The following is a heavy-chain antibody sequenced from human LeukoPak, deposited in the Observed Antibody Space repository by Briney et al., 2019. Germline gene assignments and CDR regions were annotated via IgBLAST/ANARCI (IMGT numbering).Heavy chain of an antibody. V-gene: IGHV1-3*01. CDR3: ATVTRGTTLDH. J-gene: IGHJ5*02. Sequence: ASVKVSCKASGYTFTRHVIHWVRQAPGQRLEWMGWINAGNGDTKYSQKFQGRVTFTGDTSASTAYMELSSLKSEDTAVYYCATVTRGTTLDHWGQGTLVTVSS. D-gene: IGHD4-23*01. CDR2: INAGNGDT. CDR1: GYTFTRHV.